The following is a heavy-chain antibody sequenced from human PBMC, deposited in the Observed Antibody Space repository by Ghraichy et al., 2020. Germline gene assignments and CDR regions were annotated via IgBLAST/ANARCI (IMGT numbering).Heavy chain of an antibody. J-gene: IGHJ6*02. CDR2: MNPDGVLR. V-gene: IGHV3-7*05. CDR1: GFAFSSCW. CDR3: ARQATHYDYSMDV. Sequence: WGSLRLSCAASGFAFSSCWMAWVRQAPGKGLQWVANMNPDGVLRNYVDSVKGRFTISRDNAKSSLFLQIDSLRAEDTAVYYCARQATHYDYSMDVWGQGTTVTVSS.